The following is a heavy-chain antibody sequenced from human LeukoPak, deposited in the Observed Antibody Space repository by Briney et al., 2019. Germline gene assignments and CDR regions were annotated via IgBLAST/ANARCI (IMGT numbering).Heavy chain of an antibody. CDR2: IRNDGNKY. J-gene: IGHJ4*02. CDR1: GFTFNNAW. CDR3: VKVDT. D-gene: IGHD5-18*01. Sequence: GGSLRLSCAASGFTFNNAWMSWVRQSPGKGLDWVAFIRNDGNKYNYAESVKGRFTISRDNSKNTLYLQMDSLSAEDTAVYYCVKVDTWGQGTLVTVSS. V-gene: IGHV3-30*02.